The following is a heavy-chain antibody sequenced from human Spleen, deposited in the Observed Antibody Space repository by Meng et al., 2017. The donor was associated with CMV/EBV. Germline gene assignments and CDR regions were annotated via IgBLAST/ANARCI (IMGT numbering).Heavy chain of an antibody. V-gene: IGHV3-49*04. D-gene: IGHD2-2*01. J-gene: IGHJ6*02. CDR3: TRYCSSTSCYAGGYYYGMDV. CDR1: GFTLGDYG. Sequence: GGSLRLSCTASGFTLGDYGMSWVRQAPGKGLEWVGFIRSKAYGGTTEYAASVKGRFTISRDDSKSIAYLQMNSLKTEDTAVYYCTRYCSSTSCYAGGYYYGMDVWGQGTTVTVSS. CDR2: IRSKAYGGTT.